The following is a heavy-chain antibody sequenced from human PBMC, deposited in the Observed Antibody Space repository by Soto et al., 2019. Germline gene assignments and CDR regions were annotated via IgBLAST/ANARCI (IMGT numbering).Heavy chain of an antibody. Sequence: QVQLVESGGGVVQPGRSLRLSCGASGFTFRSYAMHWVRQAPGKGLEWVAVISYGGSNKYYADSVKGRFTISRDNSKNTLYLQMNSLRPEDTAVYYCARESDYEGWYDYWGQGTLVTFSS. V-gene: IGHV3-30-3*01. CDR1: GFTFRSYA. D-gene: IGHD5-12*01. CDR3: ARESDYEGWYDY. J-gene: IGHJ4*02. CDR2: ISYGGSNK.